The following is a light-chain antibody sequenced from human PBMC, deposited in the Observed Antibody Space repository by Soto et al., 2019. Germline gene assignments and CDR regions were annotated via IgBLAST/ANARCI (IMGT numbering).Light chain of an antibody. CDR1: QGISSW. J-gene: IGKJ5*01. Sequence: DIQMTQSPSSVSASVGDRVTITCRASQGISSWLAWYQQKPGRAPNLLIYAASSLQSGVPLRFSGSGSGTDFTLSISSXQPEDVATYYCQQLYTFPLTFGQGTRLEIK. CDR3: QQLYTFPLT. CDR2: AAS. V-gene: IGKV1-12*01.